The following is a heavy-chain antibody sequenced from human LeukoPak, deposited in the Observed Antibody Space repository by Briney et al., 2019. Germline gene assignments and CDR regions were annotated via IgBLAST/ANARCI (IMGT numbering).Heavy chain of an antibody. CDR1: GYTFTSYY. D-gene: IGHD6-6*01. CDR2: INPSGGST. CDR3: ARNAARVGSYYYYYYMDV. V-gene: IGHV1-46*01. J-gene: IGHJ6*03. Sequence: ASVKVSCKASGYTFTSYYMHWVRQAPGQGLEWMGIINPSGGSTSYAQKFQGRVTMTRDMSTSTVYMELSSLRSEDTAVYYCARNAARVGSYYYYYYMDVWGKGITVTVSS.